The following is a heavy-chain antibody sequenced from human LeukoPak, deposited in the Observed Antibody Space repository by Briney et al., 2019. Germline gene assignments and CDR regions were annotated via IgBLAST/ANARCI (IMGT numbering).Heavy chain of an antibody. J-gene: IGHJ4*02. CDR2: ISGRTGGT. Sequence: GGSLRLSCAASGFTFNTNAMSWVRQAPGKGLEWVSAISGRTGGTYYADSVKGRFTISRDNSKSTLYLQMDNLRAEDTAVYYCAKCGNSGCHLIDYWGQGTLVTVSS. CDR1: GFTFNTNA. D-gene: IGHD5-12*01. CDR3: AKCGNSGCHLIDY. V-gene: IGHV3-23*01.